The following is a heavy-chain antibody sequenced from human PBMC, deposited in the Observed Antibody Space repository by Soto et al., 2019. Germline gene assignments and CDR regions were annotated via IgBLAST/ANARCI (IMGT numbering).Heavy chain of an antibody. D-gene: IGHD5-18*01. CDR3: ATKDGYSYGFSNWFDP. Sequence: SVKVSCEVSGYTLTELSMHWGRQAPVKGLEWMGGFDPEDGETIYAQKFQGRVTMTEDTSTDTAYMELRSLRSEDTAVYYCATKDGYSYGFSNWFDPWGQGTLVTVSS. CDR2: FDPEDGET. CDR1: GYTLTELS. J-gene: IGHJ5*02. V-gene: IGHV1-24*01.